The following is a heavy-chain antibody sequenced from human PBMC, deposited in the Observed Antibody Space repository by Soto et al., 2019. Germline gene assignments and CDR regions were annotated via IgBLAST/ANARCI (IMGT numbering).Heavy chain of an antibody. D-gene: IGHD3-10*01. CDR1: VVSLSTSGVG. Sequence: QITLKESGPTLVKPTQTLTLTSSFSVVSLSTSGVGVGWFRQPPGKALEWLALIYWDDDKRYSPSLKSSLTIIKDTTKNQVVLTMTIMDPVETATYSCAHAYGSGYSWGQGTMVTVSS. V-gene: IGHV2-5*02. CDR3: AHAYGSGYS. CDR2: IYWDDDK. J-gene: IGHJ3*01.